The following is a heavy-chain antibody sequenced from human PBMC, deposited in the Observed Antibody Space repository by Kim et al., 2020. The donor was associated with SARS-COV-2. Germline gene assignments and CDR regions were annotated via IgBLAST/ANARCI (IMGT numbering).Heavy chain of an antibody. V-gene: IGHV5-51*01. CDR1: GYSFTSYW. D-gene: IGHD6-13*01. CDR3: ATPYSSSWYRGHAFDI. Sequence: GESLKISCKGSGYSFTSYWIGWVRQMPGKGLEWMGIIYPGDSDTRYSPSFQGQVTISADKSISTAYLQWSSLKASDTAMYYCATPYSSSWYRGHAFDIWGQGTMVTVSS. J-gene: IGHJ3*02. CDR2: IYPGDSDT.